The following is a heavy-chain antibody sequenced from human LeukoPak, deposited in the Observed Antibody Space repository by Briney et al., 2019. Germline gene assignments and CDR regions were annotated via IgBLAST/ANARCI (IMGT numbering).Heavy chain of an antibody. J-gene: IGHJ6*03. Sequence: PGGSLRLSCAASGFTFSSYAMHWVRQAPGKGLEYVSAISSNGGSTYYANSVKGRFTISRDNSKNTLYLQMGSLRAEDMAVYYCARGSPTVTTEDHFQYYYYYYYMDVWGKGTTVTISS. D-gene: IGHD4-17*01. CDR3: ARGSPTVTTEDHFQYYYYYYYMDV. CDR1: GFTFSSYA. V-gene: IGHV3-64*01. CDR2: ISSNGGST.